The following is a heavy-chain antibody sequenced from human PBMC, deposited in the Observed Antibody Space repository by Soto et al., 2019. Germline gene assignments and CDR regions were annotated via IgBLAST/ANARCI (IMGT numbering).Heavy chain of an antibody. J-gene: IGHJ3*01. CDR2: IISSGNMI. CDR1: GFTFSRSE. D-gene: IGHD3-10*01. CDR3: AREQDFGDAFDL. V-gene: IGHV3-48*03. Sequence: EVQLVESGGGLVQPGGSLRLSCAASGFTFSRSEMNWVRQAPGKGLEWVAYIISSGNMIYYADSVKGRFTISRDNAKNSLFLQMNSLRAEDTAVYYCAREQDFGDAFDLWGQGTMVTVSS.